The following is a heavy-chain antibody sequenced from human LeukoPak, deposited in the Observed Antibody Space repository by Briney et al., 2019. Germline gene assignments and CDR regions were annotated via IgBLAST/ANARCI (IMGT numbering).Heavy chain of an antibody. CDR1: GGSISSSSYY. CDR3: ATDYYDSSGYYWGTAFDI. CDR2: IYYSGST. D-gene: IGHD3-22*01. J-gene: IGHJ3*02. V-gene: IGHV4-39*07. Sequence: SETLSLTCTVSGGSISSSSYYWGWIRQPPGKGLEWIGSIYYSGSTYYNPSLKSRFTISVDTSKNQFSLKLSSVTAADTAVYYCATDYYDSSGYYWGTAFDIWGQGTMVTVSS.